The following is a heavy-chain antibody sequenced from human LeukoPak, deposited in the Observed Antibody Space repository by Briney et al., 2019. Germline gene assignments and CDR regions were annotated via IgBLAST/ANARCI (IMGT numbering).Heavy chain of an antibody. CDR1: GYTFTGYY. CDR2: INPNSGGT. D-gene: IGHD3-10*01. CDR3: ARSSMVRGVIITKKADY. V-gene: IGHV1-2*02. J-gene: IGHJ4*02. Sequence: GASLKVSCKASGYTFTGYYMHWVRQAPGQGLEWMGWINPNSGGTNYAQKFQGRVTMTRDTSISTPYMELSRLRSDDTAVYYCARSSMVRGVIITKKADYWGQGTLVTVSS.